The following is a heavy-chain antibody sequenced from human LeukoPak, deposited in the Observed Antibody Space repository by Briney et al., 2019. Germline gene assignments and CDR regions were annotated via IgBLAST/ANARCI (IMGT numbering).Heavy chain of an antibody. CDR3: ARVRTSSFHRVYFDY. CDR2: IYYSGST. D-gene: IGHD2-2*01. CDR1: GGSISSYY. J-gene: IGHJ4*02. V-gene: IGHV4-59*01. Sequence: SETLSLTCTVSGGSISSYYWSWIRQPPGKGLEWIGYIYYSGSTNYNPSLKSRVTISVDTPKNQFSLKLSSVTAADTAVYYCARVRTSSFHRVYFDYWGQGTLVTVSS.